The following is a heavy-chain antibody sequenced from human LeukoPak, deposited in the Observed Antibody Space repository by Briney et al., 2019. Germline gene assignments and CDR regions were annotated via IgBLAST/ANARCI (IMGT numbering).Heavy chain of an antibody. D-gene: IGHD1-26*01. Sequence: SETLSLTCAVYGGSFSGYYWSWIRQPPGKGLEWIGEINHSGSTNYIPPLKSRVTISVDTSKNQFSLKLSSVTAADTAVYYCARHIVGIGDNWFDPWGQGTLVTVSS. V-gene: IGHV4-34*01. CDR1: GGSFSGYY. CDR3: ARHIVGIGDNWFDP. CDR2: INHSGST. J-gene: IGHJ5*02.